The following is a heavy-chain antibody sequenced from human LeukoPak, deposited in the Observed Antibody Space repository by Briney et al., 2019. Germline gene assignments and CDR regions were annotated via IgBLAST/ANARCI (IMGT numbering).Heavy chain of an antibody. CDR3: ASNFYYDFWSGYYTAAFDY. CDR1: GFTFSSYW. CDR2: VKQDGSEK. V-gene: IGHV3-7*01. D-gene: IGHD3-3*01. J-gene: IGHJ4*02. Sequence: GGSLRLSCAASGFTFSSYWMSWVRQAPGKGLEWVANVKQDGSEKYYVDSVKGRFTISRDNAKNSLYLQMSSLRAEDTAVYYCASNFYYDFWSGYYTAAFDYWGQGTLVTVSS.